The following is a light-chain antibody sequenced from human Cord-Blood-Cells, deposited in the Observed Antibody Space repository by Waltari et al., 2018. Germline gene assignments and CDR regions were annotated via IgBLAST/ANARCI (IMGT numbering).Light chain of an antibody. J-gene: IGKJ1*01. CDR1: QSVSSN. CDR3: QQYNNWWT. Sequence: EIVMTQSPATLSVSPGERATLSCRASQSVSSNLAWYQQKPGQAPRLLIYGASTRATGIPARFSGSGSGTYFTLTSSSLHSEDVAVYYWQQYNNWWTFGQGTKVEIK. V-gene: IGKV3-15*01. CDR2: GAS.